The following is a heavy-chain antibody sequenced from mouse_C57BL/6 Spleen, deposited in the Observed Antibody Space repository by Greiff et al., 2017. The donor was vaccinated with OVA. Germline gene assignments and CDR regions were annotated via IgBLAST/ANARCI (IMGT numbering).Heavy chain of an antibody. CDR1: GYSFTSYY. J-gene: IGHJ3*01. V-gene: IGHV1-66*01. CDR3: ARAINSVIEGFAY. Sequence: VQLQQSGPELVKPGASVKISCKASGYSFTSYYIHWVKQRPGQGLEWIGWIYPGSGNTKYNEKFKGKATLTADTTSSTADVQHSSLTSEDAAVSYCARAINSVIEGFAYWGQGTLVTVSA. D-gene: IGHD1-1*01. CDR2: IYPGSGNT.